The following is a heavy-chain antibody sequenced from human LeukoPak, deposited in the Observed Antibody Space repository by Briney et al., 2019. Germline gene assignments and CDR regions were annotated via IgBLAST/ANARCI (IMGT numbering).Heavy chain of an antibody. Sequence: ASVKVSCKASGYTFTSYGISWVRQAPGQGLEWMGWISAYNGNTNYAQKLQGRVTMTTDASASTAYMELRSLRSDDTAVYYCARGYCSSTSCYYFDYWGQGTLVTVSS. V-gene: IGHV1-18*01. CDR2: ISAYNGNT. D-gene: IGHD2-2*01. J-gene: IGHJ4*02. CDR1: GYTFTSYG. CDR3: ARGYCSSTSCYYFDY.